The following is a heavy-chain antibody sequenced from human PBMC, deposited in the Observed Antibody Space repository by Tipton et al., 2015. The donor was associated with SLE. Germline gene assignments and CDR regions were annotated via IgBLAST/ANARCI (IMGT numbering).Heavy chain of an antibody. CDR1: GGSISSDTYY. D-gene: IGHD6-19*01. CDR2: FHISGSN. V-gene: IGHV4-61*09. Sequence: TLSLTCTVSGGSISSDTYYWSWIRQPAGKGLEWIGHFHISGSNNDNPSLRSRVTISPDTSKNQFSLKLSSVTAADTAVYHCARVASSSTWYFDYWGQGTLVTVSS. CDR3: ARVASSSTWYFDY. J-gene: IGHJ4*02.